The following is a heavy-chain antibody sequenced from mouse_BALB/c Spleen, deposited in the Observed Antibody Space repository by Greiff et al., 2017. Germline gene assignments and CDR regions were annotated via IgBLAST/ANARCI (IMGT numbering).Heavy chain of an antibody. V-gene: IGHV1-14*01. J-gene: IGHJ4*01. D-gene: IGHD3-2*01. CDR1: GYTFTSYV. Sequence: VQLQQSGPELVKPGASVKMSCKASGYTFTSYVMHWVKQKPGQGLEWIGYINPYNDGTKYNEKFKGKATLTSDKSSSTAYMELSSLTSEDSAVYYCARGTARTAMDYWGQGTSVTVSS. CDR3: ARGTARTAMDY. CDR2: INPYNDGT.